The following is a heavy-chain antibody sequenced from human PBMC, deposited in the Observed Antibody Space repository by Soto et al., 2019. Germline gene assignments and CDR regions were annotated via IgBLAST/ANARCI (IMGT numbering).Heavy chain of an antibody. CDR2: IYYSGST. V-gene: IGHV4-59*01. Sequence: SETLSLTCTVSGGSISSYYWSWIRQPPGKGLEWIGYIYYSGSTNYNPSLTSRVTISVDTSKNQFSLKLSSVTAADTAVYYCARDGGDGYNTRSSFDYWGQGTLVTVSS. J-gene: IGHJ4*02. CDR1: GGSISSYY. D-gene: IGHD5-12*01. CDR3: ARDGGDGYNTRSSFDY.